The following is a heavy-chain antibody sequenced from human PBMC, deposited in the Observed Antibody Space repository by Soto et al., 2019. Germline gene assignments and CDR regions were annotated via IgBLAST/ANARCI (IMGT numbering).Heavy chain of an antibody. V-gene: IGHV4-59*01. D-gene: IGHD4-17*01. CDR2: IYYSGST. CDR1: GGSISSYY. J-gene: IGHJ4*02. Sequence: SETLSLTCTVSGGSISSYYWSWIRQPPGKGLELIGYIYYSGSTNYNPSLKSRVTISVDTSKNQFSLKLSSVTAADTAVYYCARDYGDYLDYWGQGTLVTVSS. CDR3: ARDYGDYLDY.